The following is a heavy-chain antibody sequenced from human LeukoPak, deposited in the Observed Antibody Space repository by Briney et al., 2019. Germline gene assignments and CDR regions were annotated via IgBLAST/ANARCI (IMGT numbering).Heavy chain of an antibody. CDR3: ATDGARGGESFDY. J-gene: IGHJ4*02. CDR2: IYYSGST. V-gene: IGHV4-30-4*01. D-gene: IGHD5-24*01. CDR1: GGSIRSGDYS. Sequence: SQTLSLTCTVSGGSIRSGDYSWSWIRQPPGKGLEWIGYIYYSGSTYYNPSLKSRVTISGDTSKNQFSLNLSSVTAADTAVYYFATDGARGGESFDYWGQGNLVTVFS.